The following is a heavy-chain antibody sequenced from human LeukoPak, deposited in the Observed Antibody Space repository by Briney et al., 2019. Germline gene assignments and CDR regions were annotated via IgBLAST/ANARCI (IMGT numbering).Heavy chain of an antibody. D-gene: IGHD2-15*01. V-gene: IGHV3-21*01. CDR3: AREGGYCYGGSCRWFDS. CDR2: INIMSYI. J-gene: IGHJ5*01. Sequence: GGSLRLSCAASGFTFSSYSMNWVRQAPGKGLEWVSSINIMSYIYYADSVNGRFTISRDDAKNTLYLQMNSLTAEDTAVYYCAREGGYCYGGSCRWFDSWGQGTLVTVSS. CDR1: GFTFSSYS.